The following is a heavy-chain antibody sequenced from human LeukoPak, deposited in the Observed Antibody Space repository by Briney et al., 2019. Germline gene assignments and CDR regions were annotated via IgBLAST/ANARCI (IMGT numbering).Heavy chain of an antibody. CDR3: AREGEGSSSKAFDH. J-gene: IGHJ4*02. CDR2: ISSSSSTI. V-gene: IGHV3-48*01. Sequence: GGSLRLSCAASGFTFSSYSTNWVRQAPGKGLEWVSYISSSSSTIYYADSVKGRFTISRDNAKNSVYLQMNSPRAEDTAVYYCAREGEGSSSKAFDHWGQGTLVTVSS. CDR1: GFTFSSYS. D-gene: IGHD6-6*01.